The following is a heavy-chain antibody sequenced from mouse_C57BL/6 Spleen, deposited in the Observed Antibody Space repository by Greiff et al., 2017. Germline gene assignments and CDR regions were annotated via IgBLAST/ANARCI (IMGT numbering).Heavy chain of an antibody. CDR3: ARATAQATDYFDY. CDR1: GYAFSSSW. Sequence: VQLQQSGPELVKPGASVKISCKASGYAFSSSWMNWVKQRPGKGLEWIGRIYPGDGDTNYNGKFKGKATLTADKSSSTAYMQLSSLTSEDSAVYFCARATAQATDYFDYWGQGTTLTVSS. D-gene: IGHD3-2*02. J-gene: IGHJ2*01. CDR2: IYPGDGDT. V-gene: IGHV1-82*01.